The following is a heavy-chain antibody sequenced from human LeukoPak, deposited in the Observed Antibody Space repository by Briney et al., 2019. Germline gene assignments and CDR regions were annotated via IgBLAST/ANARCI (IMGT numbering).Heavy chain of an antibody. CDR3: ATTTKVGATTLRRSFDY. V-gene: IGHV1-18*01. J-gene: IGHJ4*02. Sequence: ASVKVSCKASGYTFTSYGISWVRQAPGQGLEWMGWISAYNGNTNYAQKFQGRVTMTTDTSTSTAYMELRSLRSDDTAVYYCATTTKVGATTLRRSFDYWGQGTLVTVSS. D-gene: IGHD1-26*01. CDR1: GYTFTSYG. CDR2: ISAYNGNT.